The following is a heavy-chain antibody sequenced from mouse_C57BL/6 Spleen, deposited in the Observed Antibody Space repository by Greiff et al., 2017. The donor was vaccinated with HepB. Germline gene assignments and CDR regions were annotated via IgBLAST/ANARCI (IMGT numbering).Heavy chain of an antibody. CDR1: GYAFSSYW. Sequence: QVQLQQSGAELVKPGASVKISCKASGYAFSSYWMNWVKQRPGKGLEWIGQIYPGDGDTNYNGKFKGKATLTADKSSSTAYMQLSSLTSEDSAVYFCAGGFSYYYAMDYWGQGTSVTVSS. V-gene: IGHV1-80*01. J-gene: IGHJ4*01. CDR2: IYPGDGDT. CDR3: AGGFSYYYAMDY.